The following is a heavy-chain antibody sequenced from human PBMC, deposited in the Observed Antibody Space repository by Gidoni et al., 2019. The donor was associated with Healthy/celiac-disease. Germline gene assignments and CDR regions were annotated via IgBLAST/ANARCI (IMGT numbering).Heavy chain of an antibody. Sequence: QVQLVESGGGVVQPGRSLRLSCAASGFTFSSYAMHWVRQAPGKGLEWVAVISYDGSNKYYADSVKGRFTISRDNSKNTLYLQMNSLRAEDTAVYYCARLRVRFLEWPDDYWGQGTLVTVSS. D-gene: IGHD3-3*01. CDR1: GFTFSSYA. CDR3: ARLRVRFLEWPDDY. CDR2: ISYDGSNK. J-gene: IGHJ4*02. V-gene: IGHV3-30*04.